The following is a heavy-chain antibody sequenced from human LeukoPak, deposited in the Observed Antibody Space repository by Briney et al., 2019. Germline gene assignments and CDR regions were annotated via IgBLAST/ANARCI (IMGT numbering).Heavy chain of an antibody. CDR3: ARDLTAHSYDYIEAFDI. D-gene: IGHD5-18*01. CDR1: GFTFSTYN. CDR2: ISSSSSYI. Sequence: GGSLRLSCSASGFTFSTYNMSWVRQAPGKGLEWVSSISSSSSYIYYADSLKGRFTISRDNAKNSLYLQMNSLRAEDTAVYYCARDLTAHSYDYIEAFDIWGQGTMVTVSS. J-gene: IGHJ3*02. V-gene: IGHV3-21*01.